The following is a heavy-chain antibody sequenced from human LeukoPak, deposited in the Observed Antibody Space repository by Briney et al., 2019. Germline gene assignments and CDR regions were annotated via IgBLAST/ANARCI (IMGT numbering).Heavy chain of an antibody. V-gene: IGHV3-48*01. Sequence: GGSLRLSCAAPGFTFSSYSMNWVRQAPGKGLEWVSYISSSGSIIYYAVSVKGRFTISRDNAKNSLYLQMSSLRAEDTAVYYCARDRSKGDFDYWGQGTLVTVSS. J-gene: IGHJ4*02. CDR3: ARDRSKGDFDY. D-gene: IGHD2-2*01. CDR2: ISSSGSII. CDR1: GFTFSSYS.